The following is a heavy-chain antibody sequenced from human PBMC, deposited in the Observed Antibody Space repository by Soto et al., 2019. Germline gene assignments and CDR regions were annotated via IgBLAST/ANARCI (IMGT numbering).Heavy chain of an antibody. D-gene: IGHD5-18*01. V-gene: IGHV3-15*01. CDR3: TTDESWGYSYESYGMDV. Sequence: GLSLRLCCAASEFTFSNAWMSWVRQAPGKGLEWDGRIKSRSNGGSTDYAGPVKGRFTISRDNSKNTLYLQMNSLKAEDTAVYYCTTDESWGYSYESYGMDVWGQGTTVTVSS. J-gene: IGHJ6*02. CDR1: EFTFSNAW. CDR2: IKSRSNGGST.